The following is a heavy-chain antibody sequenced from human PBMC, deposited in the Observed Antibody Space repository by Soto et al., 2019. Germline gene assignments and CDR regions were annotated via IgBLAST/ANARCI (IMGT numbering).Heavy chain of an antibody. CDR2: TYYRSKWYS. V-gene: IGHV6-1*01. CDR1: GDSVSSNSAA. CDR3: ARDGYCSSTSCYPYYYYGMDV. J-gene: IGHJ6*02. D-gene: IGHD2-2*03. Sequence: SQTLSLTCAISGDSVSSNSAAWNWIRQSPSRGLEWLGRTYYRSKWYSDYAVSVKSRITINPDTSKNQFSLQLNSVTPEDTAVYYCARDGYCSSTSCYPYYYYGMDVWGQGTTVTVSS.